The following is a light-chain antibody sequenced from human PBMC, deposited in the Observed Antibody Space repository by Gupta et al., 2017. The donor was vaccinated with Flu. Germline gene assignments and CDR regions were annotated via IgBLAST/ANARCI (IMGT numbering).Light chain of an antibody. CDR1: SSDVGRSDS. J-gene: IGLJ1*01. Sequence: QSALTQPASVSGSPGQSITITSTGTSSDVGRSDSVSWYQQHTGKAPKLIIYDVSNRPSGVSGRFSGSKSGTTASLTISGLEAEDETDYYCTSYTSTNTFYVFGAGTKVTVL. CDR3: TSYTSTNTFYV. CDR2: DVS. V-gene: IGLV2-14*01.